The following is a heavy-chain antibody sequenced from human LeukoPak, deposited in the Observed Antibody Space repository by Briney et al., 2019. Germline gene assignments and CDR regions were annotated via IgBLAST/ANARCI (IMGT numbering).Heavy chain of an antibody. D-gene: IGHD6-6*01. CDR2: ISSSGSTI. Sequence: GGSLRLSCAASGFTFSDYYMSWIRQAPGKGLEWVSYISSSGSTIYYADSVKGRFTISRDNAKNSLYLQMNSLRAEDTAVYYCARPREEYSSSPFDYWGQGTLVTASS. CDR1: GFTFSDYY. CDR3: ARPREEYSSSPFDY. J-gene: IGHJ4*02. V-gene: IGHV3-11*04.